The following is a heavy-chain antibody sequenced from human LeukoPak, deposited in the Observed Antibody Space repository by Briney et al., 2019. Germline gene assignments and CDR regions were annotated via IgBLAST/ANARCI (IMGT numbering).Heavy chain of an antibody. CDR1: GYTFTSYD. V-gene: IGHV1-8*01. D-gene: IGHD3-22*01. CDR3: AREGMIVLYSFDY. CDR2: MNPNSGNT. J-gene: IGHJ4*02. Sequence: ASVKVSCKASGYTFTSYDINWVRQATGQGLEWMGWMNPNSGNTGYAQKFQGRVTMTTDTSTSTAYMELRSLRSDDTAVYYCAREGMIVLYSFDYWGQGTLVTVSS.